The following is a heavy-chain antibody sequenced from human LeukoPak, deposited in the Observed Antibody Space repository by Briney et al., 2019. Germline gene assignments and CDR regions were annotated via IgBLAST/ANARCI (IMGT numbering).Heavy chain of an antibody. CDR2: IYYSGST. V-gene: IGHV4-31*03. J-gene: IGHJ4*02. CDR3: ARGGHSEDYYDSSGLDY. CDR1: GGSISSGGYY. Sequence: SETLSLTCTVSGGSISSGGYYWSWIRQHPGKGLEWIGYIYYSGSTYYNPSLKSRVTISVDTSKNQFSLKLSSVTAADTAVYYCARGGHSEDYYDSSGLDYWGQGTLVTVSS. D-gene: IGHD3-22*01.